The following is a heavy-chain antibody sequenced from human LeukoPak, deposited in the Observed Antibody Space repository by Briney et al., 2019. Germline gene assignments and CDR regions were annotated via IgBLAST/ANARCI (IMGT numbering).Heavy chain of an antibody. Sequence: GASVKVSCKASGYTFTGYYMHWVRQAPGQGLEWMGWNNPNSGGTNYAQKFQGRVTMTRDTSISTAYMELSRLRSDDTAVYYCARGLGYSSGWYGVRSAFDIWGQGTMVTVSS. V-gene: IGHV1-2*02. CDR1: GYTFTGYY. J-gene: IGHJ3*02. CDR3: ARGLGYSSGWYGVRSAFDI. CDR2: NNPNSGGT. D-gene: IGHD6-19*01.